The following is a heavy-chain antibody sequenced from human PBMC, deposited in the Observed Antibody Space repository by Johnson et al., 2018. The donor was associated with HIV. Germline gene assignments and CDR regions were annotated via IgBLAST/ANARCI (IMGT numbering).Heavy chain of an antibody. V-gene: IGHV3-30-3*01. Sequence: QVQLVESGGGVVQPGRSLRLSCAASGFTFSSYAMHWVRQAPGKGLEWVAVISYDGSNKYYADSVKGRFTISRDNSKKTLYLQMSRLRAEETAVYYCARSVHDYGDYLWGRDAFDIWGQGTTVTVSS. J-gene: IGHJ3*02. CDR2: ISYDGSNK. CDR1: GFTFSSYA. D-gene: IGHD4-17*01. CDR3: ARSVHDYGDYLWGRDAFDI.